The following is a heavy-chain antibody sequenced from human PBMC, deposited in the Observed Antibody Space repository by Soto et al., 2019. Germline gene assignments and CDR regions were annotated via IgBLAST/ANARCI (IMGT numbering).Heavy chain of an antibody. CDR3: ARGDYDFWSGQTTNWFDP. V-gene: IGHV4-31*03. CDR1: GGSISSGGYY. CDR2: IYYSGST. J-gene: IGHJ5*02. Sequence: PSETLSLTCTVSGGSISSGGYYWSWIRQHPGKGLEWIGYIYYSGSTYYNPSLKSRVTISVDTSKNQFSLKLSSVTAADTAVYYCARGDYDFWSGQTTNWFDPWGQGTLVTVSS. D-gene: IGHD3-3*01.